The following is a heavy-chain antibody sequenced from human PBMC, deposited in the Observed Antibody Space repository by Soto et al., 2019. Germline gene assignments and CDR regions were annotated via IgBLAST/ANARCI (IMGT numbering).Heavy chain of an antibody. Sequence: EVQLLESGGGLVQPGGSLRLSCAASGFSFSSYAMSWVRQAPGKGLEWVSVTSGSGGSTYYADSVKGRFTISRGNSKNTLYLEMNSLRAEDTAVYYCAKNLGIGYHYGMDVWGQGTTVTVSS. V-gene: IGHV3-23*01. CDR3: AKNLGIGYHYGMDV. CDR2: TSGSGGST. D-gene: IGHD1-20*01. CDR1: GFSFSSYA. J-gene: IGHJ6*02.